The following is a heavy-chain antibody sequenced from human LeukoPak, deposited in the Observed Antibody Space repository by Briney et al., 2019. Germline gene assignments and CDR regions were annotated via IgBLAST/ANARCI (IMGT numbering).Heavy chain of an antibody. V-gene: IGHV3-30*02. J-gene: IGHJ4*02. CDR3: ARVSLTTVTTTDY. CDR2: IRSDGSNK. CDR1: GFSFSSYG. D-gene: IGHD4-17*01. Sequence: GGSLRLSCAGSGFSFSSYGMHWVRQAPGKGLEWMAFIRSDGSNKYYADSVKGRFTISRDNSKNTLYLQMNSLRAEDTAVYYCARVSLTTVTTTDYWGQGTLVTVSS.